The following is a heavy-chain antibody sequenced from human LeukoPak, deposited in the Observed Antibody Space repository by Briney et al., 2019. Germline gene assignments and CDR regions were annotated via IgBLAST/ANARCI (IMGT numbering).Heavy chain of an antibody. J-gene: IGHJ6*03. CDR1: GGTFSSYA. Sequence: GASVKVSCKASGGTFSSYAISWVRQAPGQGLEWMGGIIPIFGTANYAQKFQGRVTITTDESTSTAYMELSSLRSEDTAVYYCARETFRGCSGGSCYRGYMDVWGKGTTVTVSS. CDR3: ARETFRGCSGGSCYRGYMDV. D-gene: IGHD2-15*01. V-gene: IGHV1-69*05. CDR2: IIPIFGTA.